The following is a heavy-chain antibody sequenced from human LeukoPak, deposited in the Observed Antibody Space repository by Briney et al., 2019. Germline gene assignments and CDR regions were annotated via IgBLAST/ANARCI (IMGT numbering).Heavy chain of an antibody. Sequence: XASGFTFSSXSXSWGRQAPGKXXEXISAITSSGDNRYHSDSVMGRFTISRDNAKNSLYLQMNSLRTEDTAMYYCARLIGYSGYGDCWGQGTLVTVSS. CDR3: ARLIGYSGYGDC. CDR1: GFTFSSXS. J-gene: IGHJ4*02. CDR2: ITSSGDNR. V-gene: IGHV3-23*01. D-gene: IGHD5-12*01.